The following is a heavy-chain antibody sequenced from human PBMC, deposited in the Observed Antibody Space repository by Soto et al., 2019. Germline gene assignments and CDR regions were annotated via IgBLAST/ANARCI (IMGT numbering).Heavy chain of an antibody. CDR1: GGSVSSGNYF. Sequence: QLQLQESGPGLVKPAETLSLKCAVSGGSVSSGNYFWGWIRQPPGKGLEWIGNIYYNGATCYSPFVKSRITMSVDTAQNKFSLRLTSVTAADTAVYYCGRRLIDNWHQGHAFDFWGQGTLVNVSS. CDR2: IYYNGAT. V-gene: IGHV4-39*01. D-gene: IGHD1-20*01. CDR3: GRRLIDNWHQGHAFDF. J-gene: IGHJ3*01.